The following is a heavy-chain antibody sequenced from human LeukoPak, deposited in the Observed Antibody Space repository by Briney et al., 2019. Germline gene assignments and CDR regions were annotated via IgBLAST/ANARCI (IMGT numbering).Heavy chain of an antibody. D-gene: IGHD2-2*01. J-gene: IGHJ4*02. Sequence: GGSLRLSCAASGFTFSSYAMSWVRQAPGKGLEWVSGISGSGGSTYYADSVKGRFTISKDNAKNTVYLQMNNLRAEDTAVYYCVSFYETYWGRGTLVTVSS. V-gene: IGHV3-23*01. CDR1: GFTFSSYA. CDR3: VSFYETY. CDR2: ISGSGGST.